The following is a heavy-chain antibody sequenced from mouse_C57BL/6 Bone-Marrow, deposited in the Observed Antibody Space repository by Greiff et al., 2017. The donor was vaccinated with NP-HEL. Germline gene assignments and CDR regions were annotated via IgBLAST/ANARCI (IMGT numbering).Heavy chain of an antibody. CDR2: IDPSDSYT. Sequence: QVQLQQSGAELVRPGTSVKLSCKASGYTFTSYWMHWVKQRPGQGLEWIGVIDPSDSYTNYNQKFKGKATLTVDTSSSTAYMQLSSLTSEDSAVYYCAPGDYDYDDSYWYFDVWGTGTTVTVSS. CDR3: APGDYDYDDSYWYFDV. V-gene: IGHV1-59*01. D-gene: IGHD2-4*01. J-gene: IGHJ1*03. CDR1: GYTFTSYW.